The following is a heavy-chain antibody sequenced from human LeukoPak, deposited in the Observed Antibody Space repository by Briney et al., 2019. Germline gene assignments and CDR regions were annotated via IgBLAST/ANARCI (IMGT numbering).Heavy chain of an antibody. CDR2: ISASGGST. V-gene: IGHV3-23*01. CDR1: GFTFTSYG. Sequence: GGSLRLSCAASGFTFTSYGVSWVRQAPGKGLEWVSAISASGGSTYYADSVKGRFTISRDNAKNSLYLQMNSLRAEDTAVYYCAREEMAWDYWGQGTLVTVSS. D-gene: IGHD5-24*01. J-gene: IGHJ4*02. CDR3: AREEMAWDY.